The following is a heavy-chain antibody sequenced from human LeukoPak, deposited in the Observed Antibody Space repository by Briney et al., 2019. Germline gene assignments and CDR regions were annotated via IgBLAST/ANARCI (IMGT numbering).Heavy chain of an antibody. Sequence: SETLSLTCAVYGGSFSGYYWSWIRQPPGKGLEWIGEINHSGSTNYNPSLKSRVTISVDTSKNQFSLKLSSVTAADTAVYYCARGTFWYYYDSSGYDYWGQGTLVTVSS. D-gene: IGHD3-22*01. CDR3: ARGTFWYYYDSSGYDY. J-gene: IGHJ4*02. CDR2: INHSGST. V-gene: IGHV4-34*01. CDR1: GGSFSGYY.